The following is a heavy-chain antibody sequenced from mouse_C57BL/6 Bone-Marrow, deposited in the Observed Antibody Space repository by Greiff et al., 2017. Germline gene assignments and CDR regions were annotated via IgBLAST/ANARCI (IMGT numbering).Heavy chain of an antibody. CDR1: GYTFTSYD. J-gene: IGHJ1*03. CDR3: ARLESDVNSGDWYFDV. V-gene: IGHV1-85*01. Sequence: QVQLQQSGPELVKPGASVKLSCKASGYTFTSYDINWVKQRPGQGLEWIGWIYPRDGSTKYNEKFKGKATLTLDTSSSTAYMELHSLTSEDSAVYFCARLESDVNSGDWYFDVWGTGTTVTVSS. CDR2: IYPRDGST.